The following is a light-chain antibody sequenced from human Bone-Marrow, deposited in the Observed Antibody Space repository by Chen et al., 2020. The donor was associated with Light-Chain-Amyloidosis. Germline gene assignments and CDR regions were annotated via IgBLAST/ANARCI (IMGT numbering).Light chain of an antibody. J-gene: IGLJ2*01. Sequence: SYELTQPPSVSVSPGQTARSPCSGDDLPTKYAYWYQQKPGPAPVLVIHRDTERPSGISERFSGSSSGATATLTISGVQAEDEADYHCQSADSSGTYEVIFGGGTKLTV. V-gene: IGLV3-25*03. CDR3: QSADSSGTYEVI. CDR2: RDT. CDR1: DLPTKY.